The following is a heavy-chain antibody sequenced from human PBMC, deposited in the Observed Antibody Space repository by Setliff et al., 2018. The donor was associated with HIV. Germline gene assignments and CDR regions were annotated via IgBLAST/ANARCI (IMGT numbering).Heavy chain of an antibody. J-gene: IGHJ2*01. CDR3: ARNQGRSNGWPNYWYFDL. D-gene: IGHD6-19*01. CDR1: GYTFTSYG. V-gene: IGHV1-18*01. Sequence: ASVKVSCKASGYTFTSYGISWVRQIPGQGLEWMGWISAYNGNTNYAQKLQGRVTMTTDTATSIAYLELRSLRSDDTAVYYCARNQGRSNGWPNYWYFDLWGRGTLVTVSS. CDR2: ISAYNGNT.